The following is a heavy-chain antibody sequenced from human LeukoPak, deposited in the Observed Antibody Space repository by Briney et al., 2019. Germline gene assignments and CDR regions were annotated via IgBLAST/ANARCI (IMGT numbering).Heavy chain of an antibody. Sequence: ASAKVSCKASGYTFIAYYIHWVRQAPGQGLEWMGWINPKSGGTNYAQKFQGRVTMTRDTSITTAYMELSRLRLDDTAIYYCARGGAYGSESYSFDYWGQGTLVTVSS. J-gene: IGHJ4*02. CDR2: INPKSGGT. D-gene: IGHD3-10*01. V-gene: IGHV1-2*02. CDR1: GYTFIAYY. CDR3: ARGGAYGSESYSFDY.